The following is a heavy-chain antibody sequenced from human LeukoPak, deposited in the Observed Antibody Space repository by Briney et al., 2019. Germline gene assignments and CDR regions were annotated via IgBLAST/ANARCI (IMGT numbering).Heavy chain of an antibody. D-gene: IGHD2-2*01. CDR2: IYSGGST. Sequence: PGGSVRLSCAASGFTVSSNYMSWVRQAPGKGLEWVSVIYSGGSTYYADSVKGRFTISRDNSKNTLYLQVNSLRAEDTAVYYCARDTGGSSLDYWGQGTLVTVSS. J-gene: IGHJ4*02. CDR1: GFTVSSNY. CDR3: ARDTGGSSLDY. V-gene: IGHV3-66*01.